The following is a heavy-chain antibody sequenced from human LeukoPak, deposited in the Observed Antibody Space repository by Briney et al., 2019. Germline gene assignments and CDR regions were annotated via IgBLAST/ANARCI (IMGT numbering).Heavy chain of an antibody. CDR3: ARDPLITYYYDSSGNHAHWFDP. D-gene: IGHD3-22*01. Sequence: GGSLRLSCAASGFTFSSYSMNWVRQAPGEGREWVSSISSSSSYIYYAHSVKGRFTISRDNAKKSLYLQMNSLRAEDTAVYYCARDPLITYYYDSSGNHAHWFDPWGQGTLVTVSS. V-gene: IGHV3-21*01. CDR2: ISSSSSYI. J-gene: IGHJ5*02. CDR1: GFTFSSYS.